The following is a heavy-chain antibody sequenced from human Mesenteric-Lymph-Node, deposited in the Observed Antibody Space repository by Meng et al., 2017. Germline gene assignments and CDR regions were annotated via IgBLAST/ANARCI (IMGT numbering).Heavy chain of an antibody. J-gene: IGHJ4*02. Sequence: GESLKISCAASGFTFSSYDMHWVRQATGKGLERVSAIGTAGDTYYPGSVKGRFTISRENAKNSLYLQMNSLRAGDTAVYYCARLARDSSGWYFDYWGQGTLVTVSS. CDR1: GFTFSSYD. CDR2: IGTAGDT. V-gene: IGHV3-13*01. CDR3: ARLARDSSGWYFDY. D-gene: IGHD6-19*01.